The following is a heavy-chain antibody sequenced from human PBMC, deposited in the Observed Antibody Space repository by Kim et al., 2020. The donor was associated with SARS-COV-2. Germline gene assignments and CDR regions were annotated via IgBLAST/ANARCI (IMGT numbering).Heavy chain of an antibody. J-gene: IGHJ3*02. CDR1: GFTFSSYS. V-gene: IGHV3-21*01. CDR3: ARPVNIRFLEWLLDDAFDI. Sequence: GGSLRLSCAASGFTFSSYSMNWVRQAPGKGLEWVSSISSSSSYIYYADSVKGRFTISRDNAKNSMYLQMNSLRAEDTAVYYCARPVNIRFLEWLLDDAFDIWGQGTMVTVSS. D-gene: IGHD3-3*01. CDR2: ISSSSSYI.